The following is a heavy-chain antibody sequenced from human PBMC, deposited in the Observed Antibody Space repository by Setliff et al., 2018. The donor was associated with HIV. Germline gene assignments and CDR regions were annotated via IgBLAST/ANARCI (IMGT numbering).Heavy chain of an antibody. CDR2: VDPEGGKT. D-gene: IGHD6-13*01. Sequence: ASVKVSCKPSGYTFTGYYMHWVQQAPGKGLEWMGLVDPEGGKTIYAENFQGRVTITADTSTDTTYMKLSSLRSEDTAVYYCATGRIPGIPAVIVYWGQGTLVTVSS. J-gene: IGHJ4*02. CDR3: ATGRIPGIPAVIVY. CDR1: GYTFTGYY. V-gene: IGHV1-69-2*01.